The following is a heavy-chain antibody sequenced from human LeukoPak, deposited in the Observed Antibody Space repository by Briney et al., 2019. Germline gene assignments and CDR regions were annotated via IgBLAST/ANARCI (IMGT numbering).Heavy chain of an antibody. CDR2: INPSGGNT. V-gene: IGHV1-46*03. D-gene: IGHD3-16*01. CDR3: ARERPDRRFFYDAFDI. CDR1: GYTFTSYY. Sequence: ASVKVSCKASGYTFTSYYIHWVRQAPGQGLEWMGIINPSGGNTFYAQNFQGRVTMTRETSTTTVYMELSSLRSEDTAVYYCARERPDRRFFYDAFDIWGQGTVVTVSS. J-gene: IGHJ3*02.